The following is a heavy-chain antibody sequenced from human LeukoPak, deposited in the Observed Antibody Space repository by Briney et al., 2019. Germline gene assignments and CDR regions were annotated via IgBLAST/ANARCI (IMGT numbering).Heavy chain of an antibody. CDR2: ISSSSSYI. Sequence: GGSLRLSCAASGFDFSTYTMNWVRQAPGKGLEWVSSISSSSSYIYYADSVKGRFTISRDNAKNSMYLQMNSLRAEDTAVYYCTRDPGRCTSTSCYPDYWGQGTLVTVSS. CDR1: GFDFSTYT. D-gene: IGHD2-2*01. J-gene: IGHJ4*02. CDR3: TRDPGRCTSTSCYPDY. V-gene: IGHV3-21*01.